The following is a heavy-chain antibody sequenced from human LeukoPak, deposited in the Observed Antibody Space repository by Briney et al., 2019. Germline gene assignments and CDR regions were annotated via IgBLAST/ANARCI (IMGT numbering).Heavy chain of an antibody. CDR2: INGGTGNT. J-gene: IGHJ4*02. V-gene: IGHV1-3*01. D-gene: IGHD6-13*01. CDR1: GYTFTNYA. Sequence: ASVKVSCKASGYTFTNYAMHWVRQAPGQRLEWMGWINGGTGNTKYSQEFQGRVTMTRDTSISTAYMELSRLRSDDTAVYYCARDHSSSWYFSYWGQGTLVTVSS. CDR3: ARDHSSSWYFSY.